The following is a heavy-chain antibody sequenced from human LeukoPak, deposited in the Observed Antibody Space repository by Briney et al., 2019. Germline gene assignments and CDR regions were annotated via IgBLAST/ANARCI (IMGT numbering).Heavy chain of an antibody. D-gene: IGHD2-2*01. CDR3: ARAIYCSSTSCYYYYYYMDV. CDR1: GGTFSSYA. V-gene: IGHV1-69*01. Sequence: SVKVSCKASGGTFSSYAISRVRQAPGQGLEWMGGIIPIFGTANYAQKFQGRVTITADESTSTAYMELSSLRSEDTAVYCCARAIYCSSTSCYYYYYYMDVWGKGTTVTVSS. J-gene: IGHJ6*03. CDR2: IIPIFGTA.